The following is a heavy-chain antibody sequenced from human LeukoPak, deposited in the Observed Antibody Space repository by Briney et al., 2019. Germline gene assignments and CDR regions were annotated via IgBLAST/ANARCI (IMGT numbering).Heavy chain of an antibody. Sequence: HSGGSLRLSCAASGFTFSSYAMHWVRQAPGKGLEWVAVISYDGSNKYYADSVKGRFTISRDNSKNTLYLQMNSLRAEDTAVYYCARAVPSTYYYDSSGYPDYWGQGTLVTVSS. D-gene: IGHD3-22*01. CDR1: GFTFSSYA. V-gene: IGHV3-30-3*01. CDR2: ISYDGSNK. CDR3: ARAVPSTYYYDSSGYPDY. J-gene: IGHJ4*02.